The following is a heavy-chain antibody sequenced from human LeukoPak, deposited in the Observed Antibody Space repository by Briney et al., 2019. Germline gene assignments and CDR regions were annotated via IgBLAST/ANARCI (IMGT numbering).Heavy chain of an antibody. D-gene: IGHD6-13*01. CDR1: GFTFSDHY. Sequence: GGSLRLSCAASGFTFSDHYIDWVRQAPGKGLQWVSYIDGSGTTIYYAESVKGRFTISRDNAKNSLYLQMNSLRAEDTALYYCARDMTITGADDYWGQGTRVTVSS. V-gene: IGHV3-11*04. CDR2: IDGSGTTI. CDR3: ARDMTITGADDY. J-gene: IGHJ4*02.